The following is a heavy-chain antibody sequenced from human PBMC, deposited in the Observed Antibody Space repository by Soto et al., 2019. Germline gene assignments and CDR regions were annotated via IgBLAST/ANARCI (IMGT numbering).Heavy chain of an antibody. V-gene: IGHV1-69*01. CDR3: ARDFYDILTGYRYYYGMDV. CDR2: IIPIFGTA. D-gene: IGHD3-9*01. Sequence: QVQLVQSGAEVKKPGSSVKVSCKASGGTFSSYAISWVRQAPGQGLEWMGGIIPIFGTANYAQKFQGRVTITAAESTSTAYMELSSLRSEDTAVYYCARDFYDILTGYRYYYGMDVWGQGTTVAVCS. J-gene: IGHJ6*02. CDR1: GGTFSSYA.